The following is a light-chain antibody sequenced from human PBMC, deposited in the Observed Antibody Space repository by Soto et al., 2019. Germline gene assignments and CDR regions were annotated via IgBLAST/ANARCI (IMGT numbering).Light chain of an antibody. V-gene: IGKV1-17*01. CDR3: LQHNSYPRT. Sequence: DLQMTQSPSSLSASVGDRVTITCRASQGIGNGLGWFQQKPGRAPKRLMYAASSLESGVPPRFSGSGSGTEFTLTISSLLPEDFATYYCLQHNSYPRTFGQGTKVEIK. CDR2: AAS. J-gene: IGKJ1*01. CDR1: QGIGNG.